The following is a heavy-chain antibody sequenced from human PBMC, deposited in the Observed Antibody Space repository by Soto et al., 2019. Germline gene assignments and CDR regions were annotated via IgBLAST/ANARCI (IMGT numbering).Heavy chain of an antibody. CDR2: IYWDDDK. Sequence: QITLKESGPTLVKPTQTLTLTCTFSGFSLSTSGVGVGWIRQPPGKALEWLTLIYWDDDKRYSPSLKSRLTITKDTSKNQVVLTMTNMDPVDTATYYCAHRPSYCSGGSCYSGFDYWGQGTLVTVSS. V-gene: IGHV2-5*02. CDR1: GFSLSTSGVG. D-gene: IGHD2-15*01. CDR3: AHRPSYCSGGSCYSGFDY. J-gene: IGHJ4*02.